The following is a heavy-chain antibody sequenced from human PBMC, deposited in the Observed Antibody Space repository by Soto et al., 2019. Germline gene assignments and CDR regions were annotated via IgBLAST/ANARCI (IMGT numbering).Heavy chain of an antibody. V-gene: IGHV3-30*18. D-gene: IGHD1-26*01. Sequence: GGSLRLSCAASGFTFSSYGIHWVRQAPGKGLEWVAVISYDGSNKYYADSVKGRFTISRDNSKNTLYLQMNSLRAEDTAVYYCAKGPDYSGSYVRQFGGSYWGQGTLVTVSS. CDR2: ISYDGSNK. CDR1: GFTFSSYG. J-gene: IGHJ4*02. CDR3: AKGPDYSGSYVRQFGGSY.